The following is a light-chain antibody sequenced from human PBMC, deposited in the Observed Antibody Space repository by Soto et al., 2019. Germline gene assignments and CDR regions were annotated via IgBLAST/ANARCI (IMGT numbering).Light chain of an antibody. CDR1: QSIGSN. CDR3: QQYNNWPQT. Sequence: IVITQSPSTLSVSPGEAATLSCRASQSIGSNLAWYQQKPGQAPRLLIHGAFTRATGVPATFRGSGSGTEFTLTISSLQSGDFAVYYCQQYNNWPQTFGQGTKVDI. J-gene: IGKJ1*01. CDR2: GAF. V-gene: IGKV3-15*01.